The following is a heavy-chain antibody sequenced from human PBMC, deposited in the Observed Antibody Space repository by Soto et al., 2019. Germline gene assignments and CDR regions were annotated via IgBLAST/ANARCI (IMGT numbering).Heavy chain of an antibody. D-gene: IGHD3-10*01. V-gene: IGHV4-39*02. J-gene: IGHJ3*01. Sequence: PSETLSLTCSVSGGSITTSSYNWDWIRQPPGKGLEWIGTIYYDGSTSYNPSLKSQVTISVDTSKNHFALKVNSVTAADTAVYYCARFYGNAFDVWGRGTVGTVSS. CDR3: ARFYGNAFDV. CDR1: GGSITTSSYN. CDR2: IYYDGST.